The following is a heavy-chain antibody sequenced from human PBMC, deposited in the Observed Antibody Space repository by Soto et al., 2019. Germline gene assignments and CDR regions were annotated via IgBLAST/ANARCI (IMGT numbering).Heavy chain of an antibody. V-gene: IGHV1-46*01. CDR3: ARARLTYYYDSSGYFGLGY. CDR2: INPSGGST. D-gene: IGHD3-22*01. Sequence: ASVKVSCKASGYTFTSYYMHWVRQAPGQGLEWMGIINPSGGSTSYAQKFQGRVTMTRDTSTSTVYMELSSLRSEDTAVYYCARARLTYYYDSSGYFGLGYWGQGTLVTVSS. CDR1: GYTFTSYY. J-gene: IGHJ4*02.